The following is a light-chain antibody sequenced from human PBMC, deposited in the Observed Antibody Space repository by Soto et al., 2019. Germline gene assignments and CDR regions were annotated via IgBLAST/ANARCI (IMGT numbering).Light chain of an antibody. Sequence: EIVLTQSPGTLSLSPGESATLSCRASQSVNRNYLAWYQQKPGQALRLLVYGPSNRATGTPDRFSGSGSGTDFTLTISRLEPEDFAVYYCQQYGSSPLTFGGGTKVEIK. CDR1: QSVNRNY. CDR3: QQYGSSPLT. V-gene: IGKV3-20*01. J-gene: IGKJ4*01. CDR2: GPS.